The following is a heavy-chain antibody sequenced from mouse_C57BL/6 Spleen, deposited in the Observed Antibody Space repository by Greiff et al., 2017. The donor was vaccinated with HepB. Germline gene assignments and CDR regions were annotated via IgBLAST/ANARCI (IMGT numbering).Heavy chain of an antibody. CDR1: GFTFSSYG. J-gene: IGHJ4*01. CDR2: ISSGGSYT. D-gene: IGHD1-1*02. V-gene: IGHV5-6*02. CDR3: ARRYDYYAMDY. Sequence: EVKLMESGGDLVKPGGSLKLSCAASGFTFSSYGMSWVRQTPDKRLEWVATISSGGSYTYYPDSVKGRFTISRDNAKNTLYLQMSSLKSEDTAMYYCARRYDYYAMDYWGQGTSVTVSS.